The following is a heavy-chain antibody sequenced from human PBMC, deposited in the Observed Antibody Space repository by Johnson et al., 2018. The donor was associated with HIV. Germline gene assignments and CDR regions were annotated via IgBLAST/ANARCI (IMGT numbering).Heavy chain of an antibody. V-gene: IGHV3-30*04. CDR3: ARNSRNDAFDI. CDR2: ISYDGSNK. CDR1: GFTFSSYA. D-gene: IGHD2/OR15-2a*01. Sequence: QVQLVESGGGLIQPGGSLRLSCAASGFTFSSYAMHWVRQAPGKGLEWVAVISYDGSNKNYADSVTGRFTISRDNSKNTLYLHMNSLRAEDTAVYSCARNSRNDAFDIWGQGTMVTVSS. J-gene: IGHJ3*02.